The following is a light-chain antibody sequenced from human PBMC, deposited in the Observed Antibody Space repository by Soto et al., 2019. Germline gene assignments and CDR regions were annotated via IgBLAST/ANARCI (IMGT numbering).Light chain of an antibody. CDR3: QQYGSSPLWT. J-gene: IGKJ1*01. CDR2: GAS. CDR1: ESVSSSS. Sequence: VLTQSPGTLALSPGERATLSCRASESVSSSSLAWYQQRPGQAPRLLIYGASSRATGIPDRFRGSGSGTDFTLTISRLEPEDFAVYYCQQYGSSPLWTFGQGTKVDIK. V-gene: IGKV3-20*01.